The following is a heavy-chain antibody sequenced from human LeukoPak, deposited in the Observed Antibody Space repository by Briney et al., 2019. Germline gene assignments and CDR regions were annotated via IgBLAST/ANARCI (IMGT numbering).Heavy chain of an antibody. CDR2: ISGNGGRT. CDR3: VKSLGDSRWYGAFDT. CDR1: GFTFSSYG. V-gene: IGHV3-23*01. D-gene: IGHD6-13*01. Sequence: GGSLRLSCTGSGFTFSSYGLTWVRQAPGKGLEWVVSISGNGGRTFYADSLRGQFIISKDNSRDMMYLQMNNLRAEDTAVYYCVKSLGDSRWYGAFDTWGQGTLVTVSS. J-gene: IGHJ3*02.